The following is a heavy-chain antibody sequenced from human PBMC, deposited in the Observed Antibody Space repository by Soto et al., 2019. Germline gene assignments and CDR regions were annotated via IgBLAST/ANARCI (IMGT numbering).Heavy chain of an antibody. CDR2: ISGSGGST. V-gene: IGHV3-23*01. J-gene: IGHJ1*01. Sequence: EVQLLESGGGLVQPGGSLRLSCAASGFTFSSYAMSWVRQAPGKGLEWVSAISGSGGSTYYADSVKGRFTISRDNSKNPLYLQMNILRAEDTAVYYCAKDGGGFTVTTLYFQHWGQGTLVTVSS. CDR1: GFTFSSYA. D-gene: IGHD4-17*01. CDR3: AKDGGGFTVTTLYFQH.